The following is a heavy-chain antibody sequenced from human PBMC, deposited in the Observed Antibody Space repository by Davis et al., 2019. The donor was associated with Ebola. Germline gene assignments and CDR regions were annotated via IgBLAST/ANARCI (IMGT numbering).Heavy chain of an antibody. V-gene: IGHV3-33*01. CDR2: IWYDGSNK. CDR3: ARDRYYDILTDYFTV. J-gene: IGHJ4*02. Sequence: PGGSLRLSCAASGFTFSSYGMHWVRQAPGKGLEWVAVIWYDGSNKCYADSVKGRFTISRDNSKNTLYLQMNSLRAEDTAVYYCARDRYYDILTDYFTVWGQGTLVTVSS. D-gene: IGHD3-9*01. CDR1: GFTFSSYG.